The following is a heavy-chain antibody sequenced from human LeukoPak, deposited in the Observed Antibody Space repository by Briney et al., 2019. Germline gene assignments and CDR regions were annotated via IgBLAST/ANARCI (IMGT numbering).Heavy chain of an antibody. D-gene: IGHD5-12*01. CDR1: GGSISSGSYY. CDR3: ARDPGGYSGRLYYYYYMDV. CDR2: IYTSGST. Sequence: SETLSLTCTVSGGSISSGSYYWSWVRQPAGTGLEWVGRIYTSGSTNYNPSLKSRVTISVYTSKNQFSLKLSSVTAADTAVYYCARDPGGYSGRLYYYYYMDVWGKGTTVTISS. J-gene: IGHJ6*03. V-gene: IGHV4-61*02.